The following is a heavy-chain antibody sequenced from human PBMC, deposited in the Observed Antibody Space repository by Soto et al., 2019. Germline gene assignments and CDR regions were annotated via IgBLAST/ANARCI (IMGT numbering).Heavy chain of an antibody. V-gene: IGHV3-74*01. CDR2: INTDGSST. D-gene: IGHD1-26*01. CDR1: GLTFSGYW. J-gene: IGHJ4*02. Sequence: GWSLRLSCAASGLTFSGYWMHWVRQAPGKGLVWVSRINTDGSSTTYADSVKGRFTISRDNTKNTLYLQMNSLRVEDTAVYYCARASGSNIHFDYWGQGT. CDR3: ARASGSNIHFDY.